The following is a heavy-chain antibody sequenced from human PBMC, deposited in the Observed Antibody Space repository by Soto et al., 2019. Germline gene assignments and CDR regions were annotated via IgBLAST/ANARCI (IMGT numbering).Heavy chain of an antibody. V-gene: IGHV1-18*01. CDR3: ARDLCCSGGSCYSGYFDY. CDR1: GYTFTSYS. Sequence: ASVKVSCKASGYTFTSYSISWVRQAPGQGLEWMGWISAYNGNTNYAQKLQGRVTMTTDTSTSTAYMELRSLRSDDTAVYYCARDLCCSGGSCYSGYFDYWGQGTLVTVSS. J-gene: IGHJ4*02. D-gene: IGHD2-15*01. CDR2: ISAYNGNT.